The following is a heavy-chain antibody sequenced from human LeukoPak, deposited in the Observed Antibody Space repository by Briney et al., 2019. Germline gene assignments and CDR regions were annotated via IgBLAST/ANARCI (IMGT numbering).Heavy chain of an antibody. Sequence: ASVKVSCKASGYTFTGYYMHWVRQAPGQGLEWMGGILPVLGRPDYAQRFQDRITINADESTSTVSTELSSLRSDDTAVYYCARGGWQTTGWYADHWGQGTLVTVAS. V-gene: IGHV1-69*10. CDR1: GYTFTGYY. CDR3: ARGGWQTTGWYADH. CDR2: ILPVLGRP. D-gene: IGHD6-19*01. J-gene: IGHJ5*02.